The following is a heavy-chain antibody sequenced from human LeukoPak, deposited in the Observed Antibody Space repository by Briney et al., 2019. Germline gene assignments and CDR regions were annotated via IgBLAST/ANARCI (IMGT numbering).Heavy chain of an antibody. CDR1: GYSISSGYY. D-gene: IGHD2-2*01. CDR3: ARRVVPAASWFDP. CDR2: IYHSGST. V-gene: IGHV4-38-2*01. Sequence: SETLSLTCAVSGYSISSGYYWGWIRPPPGKGLEWIGSIYHSGSTYYNPSLKSRVTISVDTSKNQFSLKLSSVTAADTAVYYCARRVVPAASWFDPWGQGTLVTVSS. J-gene: IGHJ5*02.